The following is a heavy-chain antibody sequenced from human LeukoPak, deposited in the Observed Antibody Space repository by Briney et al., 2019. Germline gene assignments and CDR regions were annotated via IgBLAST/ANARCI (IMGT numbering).Heavy chain of an antibody. CDR1: GFTFSNYA. CDR3: AKVRYSGSYYDC. Sequence: GGSLRLSCAASGFTFSNYAMTWVRQAPGKGLEWVSGLTGNGRTTYYADSVKGRFTISRDNSNNTLYLQMSSLRAEDTALYYCAKVRYSGSYYDCWGQGTLVTVSA. J-gene: IGHJ4*02. D-gene: IGHD1-26*01. V-gene: IGHV3-23*01. CDR2: LTGNGRTT.